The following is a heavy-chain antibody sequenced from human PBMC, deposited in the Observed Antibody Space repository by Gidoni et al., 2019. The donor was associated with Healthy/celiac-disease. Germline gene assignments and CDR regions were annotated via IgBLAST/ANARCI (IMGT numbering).Heavy chain of an antibody. V-gene: IGHV3-7*03. CDR2: ITQDGIEK. CDR1: GCTFSSYW. Sequence: EVQLVESGGGLVPPGGSLRLACAAPGCTFSSYWMSWVRQAPGKGLGWVANITQDGIEKYYVDSVKALFTISRDNAKNSLYLQMNSLRAEDTAVYYCARDGKWAAGTGLFDPWGQGTLVTVSS. J-gene: IGHJ5*02. CDR3: ARDGKWAAGTGLFDP. D-gene: IGHD6-13*01.